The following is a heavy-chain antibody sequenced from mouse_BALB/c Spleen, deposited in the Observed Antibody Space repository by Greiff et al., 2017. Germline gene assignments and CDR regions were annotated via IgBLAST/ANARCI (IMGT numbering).Heavy chain of an antibody. CDR2: IRLKSNNYAT. J-gene: IGHJ2*01. CDR3: TRASFTTERWYYFDY. Sequence: EVQLVESGGGLVQPGGSMKLSCVASGFTFSNYWMNWVRQSPEKGLEWVAEIRLKSNNYATHYAESVKGRFTISRDDSKSSVYLQMNNLRAEDTGIYYCTRASFTTERWYYFDYWGQGTTLTVSS. CDR1: GFTFSNYW. V-gene: IGHV6-6*02. D-gene: IGHD2-12*01.